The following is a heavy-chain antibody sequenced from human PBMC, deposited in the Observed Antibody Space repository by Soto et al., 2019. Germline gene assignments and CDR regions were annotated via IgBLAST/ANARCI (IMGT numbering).Heavy chain of an antibody. D-gene: IGHD5-18*01. CDR3: ARDPSRGYSLYYFDY. V-gene: IGHV3-48*03. CDR1: GFTFSSYE. J-gene: IGHJ4*02. Sequence: PGGSLRLSCAASGFTFSSYEMNWVRQAPGKGLEWVSYISSSGSTIYYADSVKGRFTISRDNAKNSLYLQMNSLRAEDTAVYYCARDPSRGYSLYYFDYWGQGTLVTVSS. CDR2: ISSSGSTI.